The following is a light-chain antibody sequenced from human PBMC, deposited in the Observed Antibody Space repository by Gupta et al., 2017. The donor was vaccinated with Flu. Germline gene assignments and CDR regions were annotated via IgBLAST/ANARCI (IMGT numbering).Light chain of an antibody. V-gene: IGLV3-25*03. CDR3: QSADSRGAAPFV. J-gene: IGLJ1*01. CDR1: ALPKQY. CDR2: KDN. Sequence: SSALTQPPSVSVSPGQTARVTCSGDALPKQYAYWYQHKAGQAPRLIIYKDNKRPSGIPERFSGSSSETTATLTISGVQPEDEADYYCQSADSRGAAPFVFGTGTWVTVL.